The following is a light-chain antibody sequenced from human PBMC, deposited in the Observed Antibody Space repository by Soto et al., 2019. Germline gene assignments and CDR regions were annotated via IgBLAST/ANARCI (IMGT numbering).Light chain of an antibody. CDR3: QQLFDSPIT. Sequence: FQMPPSPSTLSGPVGDRVPITCRASQTISSWLAWYQQRPGKAPKLLIYKASTLKSGVPSRFSGSGSGTEFTLTISSLQPDDFATYYCQQLFDSPITFGQRTRLEIK. CDR2: KAS. CDR1: QTISSW. V-gene: IGKV1-5*03. J-gene: IGKJ5*01.